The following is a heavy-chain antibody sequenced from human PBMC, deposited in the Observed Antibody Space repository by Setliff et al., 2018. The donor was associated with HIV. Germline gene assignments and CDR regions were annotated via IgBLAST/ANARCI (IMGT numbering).Heavy chain of an antibody. CDR1: GGSISSYY. Sequence: PSETLSLTCTVSGGSISSYYWSWIRQPPGKGLEWIGYIYYSGSTNYNPSLKSRVTISVDTAKNQFSLNLTSVTAADTAVYYCARGGFKWSGSYADYWGQGTLVTVSS. CDR2: IYYSGST. V-gene: IGHV4-59*12. J-gene: IGHJ4*02. D-gene: IGHD1-26*01. CDR3: ARGGFKWSGSYADY.